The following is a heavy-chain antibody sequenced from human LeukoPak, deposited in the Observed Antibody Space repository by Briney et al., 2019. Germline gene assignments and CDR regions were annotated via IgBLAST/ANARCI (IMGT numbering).Heavy chain of an antibody. V-gene: IGHV4-39*07. CDR3: ARDGRNYYGSGSYANWFDP. J-gene: IGHJ5*02. CDR1: GGSISSSSYY. Sequence: SETLSLTCTVSGGSISSSSYYWGWIRQPPGKGLEWIGSIYYSGSTYYNPSLKSRVTISVDTSKNQFSLKLSSVTAADTAVYYCARDGRNYYGSGSYANWFDPWAREPWSPSPQ. CDR2: IYYSGST. D-gene: IGHD3-10*01.